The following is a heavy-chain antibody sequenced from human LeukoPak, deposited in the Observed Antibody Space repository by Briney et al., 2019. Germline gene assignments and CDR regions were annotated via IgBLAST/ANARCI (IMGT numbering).Heavy chain of an antibody. CDR1: GGSISSGSYY. CDR3: AASVAAAGRGY. J-gene: IGHJ4*02. Sequence: PSQTLSLTCTVSGGSISSGSYYWSWIRQPAGKGLEWIGRIYTSGSTNYNPSLKSRVTISVDTSKNQFSLKLSSVTAADTAVYYCAASVAAAGRGYRGQGTLVTVSS. CDR2: IYTSGST. V-gene: IGHV4-61*02. D-gene: IGHD6-13*01.